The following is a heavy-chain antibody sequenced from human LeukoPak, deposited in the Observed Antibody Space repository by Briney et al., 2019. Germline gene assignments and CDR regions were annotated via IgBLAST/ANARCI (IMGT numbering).Heavy chain of an antibody. Sequence: ASVKVSCKASGYTFSGTGWYLYWLRQAPGQGLECMGWIYPNDGATAYAQKFQGRVAMTRDTSITTAYMELSRLRPDDTAVYYCARDGPAQMVDFDYWGQGTLVTVSS. CDR1: GYTFSGTGWY. V-gene: IGHV1-2*02. CDR2: IYPNDGAT. D-gene: IGHD3-10*01. CDR3: ARDGPAQMVDFDY. J-gene: IGHJ4*02.